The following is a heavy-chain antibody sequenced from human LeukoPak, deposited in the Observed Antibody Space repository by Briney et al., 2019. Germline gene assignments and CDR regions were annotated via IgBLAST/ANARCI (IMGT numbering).Heavy chain of an antibody. J-gene: IGHJ4*02. CDR3: ARGRYDSGSYFLYY. Sequence: AGGSLRLSCAASGFTVSSNYMSWVRQAPGKGLEWVSVIYSGGSTYYADSVKGRFTISRDNSKNTLYLQMNSLRAEDTAVYYCARGRYDSGSYFLYYWGQGTLVTVSS. V-gene: IGHV3-53*01. CDR1: GFTVSSNY. CDR2: IYSGGST. D-gene: IGHD1-26*01.